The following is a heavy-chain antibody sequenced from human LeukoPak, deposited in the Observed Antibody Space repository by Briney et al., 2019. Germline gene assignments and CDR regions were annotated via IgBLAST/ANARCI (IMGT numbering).Heavy chain of an antibody. CDR1: GYTFKQYW. J-gene: IGHJ2*01. CDR3: ARQPGMTAKSWYFDL. V-gene: IGHV5-51*01. D-gene: IGHD2-2*01. Sequence: GESLKLSCEGSGYTFKQYWIGWVRQLPGKGLEWVGNILPGDSHTWSSPSFHGQVTISADKSISMAYLQWSSLKASDTAMYFCARQPGMTAKSWYFDLWGRGTLVTVSS. CDR2: ILPGDSHT.